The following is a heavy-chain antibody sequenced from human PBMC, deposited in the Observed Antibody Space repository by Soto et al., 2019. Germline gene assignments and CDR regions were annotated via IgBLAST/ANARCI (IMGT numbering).Heavy chain of an antibody. D-gene: IGHD3-16*02. V-gene: IGHV4-39*01. CDR3: ARQPYYDYVWGTFRSPFDY. J-gene: IGHJ4*02. CDR1: GGSISSSSYY. CDR2: IYYSGST. Sequence: PSETLSLTCTVSGGSISSSSYYWVWIRQPPGKGLEWIGNIYYSGSTHYKPSLKSRVTISIHTSKNQFSLKVTSVTAADTAVYYCARQPYYDYVWGTFRSPFDYWGLGTLVTVSS.